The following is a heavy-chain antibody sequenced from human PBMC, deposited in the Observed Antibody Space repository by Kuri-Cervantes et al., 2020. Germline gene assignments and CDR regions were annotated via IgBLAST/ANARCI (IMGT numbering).Heavy chain of an antibody. J-gene: IGHJ4*02. CDR3: AREAFYCDDF. CDR1: GFTFNNYW. V-gene: IGHV3-7*04. CDR2: IKQDGSEK. D-gene: IGHD2-21*02. Sequence: GGSLRLSCSASGFTFNNYWMSWVRQAPGKGLEWVANIKQDGSEKYYVDSVKGRFTISRDNAKNSLFLQMNSLRVEDTAVYYCAREAFYCDDFWGQGTLVTVSS.